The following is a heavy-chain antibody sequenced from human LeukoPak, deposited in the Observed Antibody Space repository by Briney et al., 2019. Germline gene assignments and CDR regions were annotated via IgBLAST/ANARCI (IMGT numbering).Heavy chain of an antibody. V-gene: IGHV4-34*01. J-gene: IGHJ5*02. CDR3: ARGPSSGWYHL. D-gene: IGHD6-19*01. CDR1: GGSFTGYY. Sequence: SETLSLTCAVYGGSFTGYYWSWVRQPPGKGLEGIGEINHSGSPYYTPSLKSPATISADTSKNQFSLKLSSVTAADTAVYYCARGPSSGWYHLWGQGTLVTVSS. CDR2: INHSGSP.